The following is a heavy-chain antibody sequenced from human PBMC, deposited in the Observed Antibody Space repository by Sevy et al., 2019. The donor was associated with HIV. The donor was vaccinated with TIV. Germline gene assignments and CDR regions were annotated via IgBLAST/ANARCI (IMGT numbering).Heavy chain of an antibody. Sequence: GGSLRLSCAASGFTFSKYAMTWVRQAPGKGLEWVSYISSSSTIYYADSVKGRFTISRDNAKNSLYLQMNSLRAEDTAVYYCARGLGGGTIAADYWGQGALVTVSS. CDR1: GFTFSKYA. J-gene: IGHJ4*02. CDR3: ARGLGGGTIAADY. D-gene: IGHD1-1*01. V-gene: IGHV3-48*01. CDR2: ISSSSTI.